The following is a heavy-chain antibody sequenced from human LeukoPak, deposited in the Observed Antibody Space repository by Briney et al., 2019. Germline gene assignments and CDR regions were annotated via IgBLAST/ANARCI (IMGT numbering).Heavy chain of an antibody. V-gene: IGHV3-30-3*01. Sequence: GGSLRLSCAASGFTFSSYAMHWVRQAPGKGLEWVAVISYDGSNKYYADSVKGRSTISRDNSKNTLYLQMNSLRAEDTAVYYCARDSGSYWGRDNWFDPWGQGTLVTVSS. J-gene: IGHJ5*02. CDR3: ARDSGSYWGRDNWFDP. D-gene: IGHD1-26*01. CDR1: GFTFSSYA. CDR2: ISYDGSNK.